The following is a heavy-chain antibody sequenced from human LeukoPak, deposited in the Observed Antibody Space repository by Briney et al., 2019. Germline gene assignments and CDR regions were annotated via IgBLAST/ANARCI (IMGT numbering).Heavy chain of an antibody. D-gene: IGHD3-22*01. Sequence: GGSLRLSCAASGFTFSSYGMHWVRQAPGKGLEWVAVIWYDGRDKYYADSVKGRFTISRDNSKNTLYLQMNSLRAEDTAVYYCTKENYASSGYYYVYAFDIWGQGTMVTVSS. CDR3: TKENYASSGYYYVYAFDI. J-gene: IGHJ3*02. CDR1: GFTFSSYG. V-gene: IGHV3-33*06. CDR2: IWYDGRDK.